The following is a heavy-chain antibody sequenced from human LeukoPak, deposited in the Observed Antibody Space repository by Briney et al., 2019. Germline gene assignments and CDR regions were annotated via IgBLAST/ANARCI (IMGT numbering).Heavy chain of an antibody. CDR2: ISGSAGST. J-gene: IGHJ3*02. Sequence: RSGGSLRLSCAASGFTFSSYAMSWVRQTPGKGLEWVSTISGSAGSTFYADSVKGRFTVSRDSSKDTLFLQMDSLRAEDTAVYYCARAFITPAFDIWGQGTMVTVSS. CDR1: GFTFSSYA. CDR3: ARAFITPAFDI. V-gene: IGHV3-23*01. D-gene: IGHD2-15*01.